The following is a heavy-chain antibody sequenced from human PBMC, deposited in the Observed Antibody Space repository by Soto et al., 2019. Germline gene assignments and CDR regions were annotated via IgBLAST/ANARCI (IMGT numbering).Heavy chain of an antibody. CDR1: GGTFSSYA. CDR2: TIPIFGTA. D-gene: IGHD6-6*01. V-gene: IGHV1-69*06. J-gene: IGHJ6*02. Sequence: GASVKVSCKASGGTFSSYAISWVRQAPGQGLEWMGGTIPIFGTANYAQKFQGRVTITADKSTSTAYMELSSLRSEDTAVYYCASPAPQDSSSGGSHQYYYYGMDVWGQGTTVTVSS. CDR3: ASPAPQDSSSGGSHQYYYYGMDV.